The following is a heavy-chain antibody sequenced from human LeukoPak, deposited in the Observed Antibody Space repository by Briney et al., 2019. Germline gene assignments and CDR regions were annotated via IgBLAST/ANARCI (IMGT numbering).Heavy chain of an antibody. V-gene: IGHV6-1*01. Sequence: SPNLSLTCAISGDIVSSNSAAWNWVRQSPSRGLEWLGRTYYRSKWYNDYAVSVKSRITLNPDTSKNQFSLQLNSVTPEDTAVYFCAREKTTYFDSSGYSIRSYYFDYWGQGTLVTVSS. CDR3: AREKTTYFDSSGYSIRSYYFDY. CDR1: GDIVSSNSAA. D-gene: IGHD3-22*01. CDR2: TYYRSKWYN. J-gene: IGHJ4*02.